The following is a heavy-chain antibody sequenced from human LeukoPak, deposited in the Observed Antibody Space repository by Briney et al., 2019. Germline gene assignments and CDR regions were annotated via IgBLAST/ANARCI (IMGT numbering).Heavy chain of an antibody. CDR2: ISSSSSYT. CDR1: GFTFSSYS. Sequence: KPGGSLRLSCAASGFTFSSYSMNWVRQAPGKGLEWVSSISSSSSYTYYADSVKGRFTISRDNAKNSLYLQMNSLRAEDTAVYYCARVGIEYSSSSPLDYWGQGTLVTVSS. D-gene: IGHD6-6*01. CDR3: ARVGIEYSSSSPLDY. V-gene: IGHV3-21*01. J-gene: IGHJ4*02.